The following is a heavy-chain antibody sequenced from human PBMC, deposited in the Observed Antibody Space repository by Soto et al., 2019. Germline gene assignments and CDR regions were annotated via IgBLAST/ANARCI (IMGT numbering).Heavy chain of an antibody. D-gene: IGHD3-10*01. CDR2: MNPNSGDT. CDR1: GYTFSTYD. J-gene: IGHJ6*02. CDR3: ARLNYYGSGSYQDYFYFYALDV. Sequence: ASVKVSCKTSGYTFSTYDINWVRQAPGQGLEWMGWMNPNSGDTGSAQKFLGRLTMTRDSSIRTVYMELSSLSSEDTAVYYCARLNYYGSGSYQDYFYFYALDVWGQGTTVTVSS. V-gene: IGHV1-8*01.